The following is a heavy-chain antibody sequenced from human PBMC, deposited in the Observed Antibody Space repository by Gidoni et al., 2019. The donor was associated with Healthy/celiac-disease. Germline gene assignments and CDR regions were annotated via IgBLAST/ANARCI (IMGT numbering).Heavy chain of an antibody. CDR1: AFTFDTYA. J-gene: IGHJ4*02. Sequence: EVQLVESGGGLVQPGRSLRLSCAASAFTFDTYAMPWVRQAPGKGLEWVSGISWNSGSIGYADSVKGRFTISRDNAKNSLYLQMNSLRAEDTALYYCATSRRFLEWLSPLDYWGQGTLVTVSS. CDR3: ATSRRFLEWLSPLDY. CDR2: ISWNSGSI. V-gene: IGHV3-9*01. D-gene: IGHD3-3*01.